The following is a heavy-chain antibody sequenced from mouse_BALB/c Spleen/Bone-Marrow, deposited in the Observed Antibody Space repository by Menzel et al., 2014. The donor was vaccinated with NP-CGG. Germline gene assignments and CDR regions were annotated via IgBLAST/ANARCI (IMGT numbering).Heavy chain of an antibody. Sequence: EVKVVESGGGLVKPGGSLKLSCAASGFTFSAYPMSWVRQTPEKRLEWVATISSGGHDTFYPDSVKGRFTISRDNAKNTLYLQMSSLKSEDTAMYYCSKDGGYDYSYYFDYWGQGTTLTVSS. D-gene: IGHD2-4*01. CDR1: GFTFSAYP. CDR2: ISSGGHDT. CDR3: SKDGGYDYSYYFDY. V-gene: IGHV5-6-4*01. J-gene: IGHJ2*01.